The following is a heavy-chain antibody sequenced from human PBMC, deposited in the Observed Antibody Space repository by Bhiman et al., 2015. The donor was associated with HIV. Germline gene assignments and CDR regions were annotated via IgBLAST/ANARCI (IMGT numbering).Heavy chain of an antibody. Sequence: EVQLVESGGGLVQPGGSLRLSCAASGFTFSTYSMNWVRQAPGKGLDWVSSLSSTSTYIHYADAVKGRFTISRDNAKNSLYLQMNSLRAGDTAVYYCAREVTPGGPRYYFDFWGQGTLVTVSS. V-gene: IGHV3-21*03. D-gene: IGHD2-21*02. CDR2: LSSTSTYI. J-gene: IGHJ4*02. CDR3: AREVTPGGPRYYFDF. CDR1: GFTFSTYS.